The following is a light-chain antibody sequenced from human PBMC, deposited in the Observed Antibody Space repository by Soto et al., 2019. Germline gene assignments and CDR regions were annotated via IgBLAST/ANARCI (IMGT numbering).Light chain of an antibody. CDR1: QSGSSSY. CDR3: QQYGSSPPDFT. Sequence: EMVLTQSPGTLSLSPGERATLSCRASQSGSSSYLAWYQQKPGQAPRLLIFGASYRATGIPDRFSGSGSGTDFTLTISRLEPEDFAVYYCQQYGSSPPDFTFGPGTKVDIK. J-gene: IGKJ3*01. CDR2: GAS. V-gene: IGKV3-20*01.